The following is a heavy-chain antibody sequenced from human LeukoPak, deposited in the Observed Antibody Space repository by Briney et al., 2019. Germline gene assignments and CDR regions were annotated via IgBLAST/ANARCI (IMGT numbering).Heavy chain of an antibody. V-gene: IGHV1-2*02. J-gene: IGHJ4*02. CDR3: ARDCSGGSCYEYFDY. CDR2: INPNSGGT. CDR1: EYTFTGYY. D-gene: IGHD2-15*01. Sequence: GASVKVSCKASEYTFTGYYMHWVRQAPGQGLEWMGWINPNSGGTNYAQKFQGRVTMTRDTSISTAYMELSRLRSDDTAVYYCARDCSGGSCYEYFDYWGQGTLVTVSS.